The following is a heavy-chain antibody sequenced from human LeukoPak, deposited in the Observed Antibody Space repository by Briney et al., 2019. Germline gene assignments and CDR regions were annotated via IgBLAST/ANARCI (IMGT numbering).Heavy chain of an antibody. V-gene: IGHV6-1*01. D-gene: IGHD3-10*01. J-gene: IGHJ3*02. CDR2: TYYRSKWYN. CDR3: AREPTYYYGSADAFDI. Sequence: SQTLSLTCAISGDSVSSNSAAWNWIRQSPSRGLEWLGRTYYRSKWYNDYAVSVKSRIAINPDTSKNRFSLQLNSVTPEDTAVYYCAREPTYYYGSADAFDIWGQGTMVTVSS. CDR1: GDSVSSNSAA.